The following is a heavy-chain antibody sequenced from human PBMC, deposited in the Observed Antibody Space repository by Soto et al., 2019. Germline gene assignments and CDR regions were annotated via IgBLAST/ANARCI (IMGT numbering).Heavy chain of an antibody. V-gene: IGHV4-4*02. CDR1: GGSISSSNW. J-gene: IGHJ5*02. Sequence: QVQLQESGPGLVKPSGTLSLTCAVSGGSISSSNWWSWVRQPPGKGLEWIGEMYHSGSTNHNPPLKSPVTISVGKSKNPHSPILSSVTAAHTAVYYCARAHCSGGSCYTVQHWFDPWGQGTLVTVSS. CDR3: ARAHCSGGSCYTVQHWFDP. D-gene: IGHD2-15*01. CDR2: MYHSGST.